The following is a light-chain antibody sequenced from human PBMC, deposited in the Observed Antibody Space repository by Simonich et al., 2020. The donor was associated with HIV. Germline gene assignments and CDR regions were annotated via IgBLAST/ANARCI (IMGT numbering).Light chain of an antibody. CDR3: QQYNNWPSFT. CDR2: GAS. J-gene: IGKJ3*01. CDR1: QRVGSN. V-gene: IGKV3-15*01. Sequence: EIVLKQSPATLSVSPGEGGPLSCRARQRVGSNLAWYHQNPGPAPRLLIYGASTRATGVPARFSGSGSGTEFTLTISSLQSEDFALYYCQQYNNWPSFTFGPGTKVDIK.